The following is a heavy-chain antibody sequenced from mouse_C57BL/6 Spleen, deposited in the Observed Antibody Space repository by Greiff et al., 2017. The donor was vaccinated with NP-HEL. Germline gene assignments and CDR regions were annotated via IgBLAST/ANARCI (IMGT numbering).Heavy chain of an antibody. D-gene: IGHD2-1*01. CDR1: GYAFSSSW. J-gene: IGHJ2*01. Sequence: QVQLQQPGAELVKPGASVKVSCKASGYAFSSSWMNWVKQRPGKGLEWIGRIYPGDGDTNYNGKFKGKATLTADKSSSTAYMQLSSLTSEDSAVYFCANLYYGNYGYFDYWGQGTTLTVSS. V-gene: IGHV1-82*01. CDR2: IYPGDGDT. CDR3: ANLYYGNYGYFDY.